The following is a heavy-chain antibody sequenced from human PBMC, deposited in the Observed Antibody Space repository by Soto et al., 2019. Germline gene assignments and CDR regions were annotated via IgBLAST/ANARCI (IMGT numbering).Heavy chain of an antibody. CDR1: GYSFSDYS. D-gene: IGHD3-16*01. J-gene: IGHJ5*02. V-gene: IGHV1-8*01. CDR3: ARRITDGKFGA. Sequence: ASVKVSCTASGYSFSDYSINWVRQAPGQGLEWMGWMNPKSGHTAHAQKIQGRVTLTRDTSINTVYMELSSLTSGDTAVELCARRITDGKFGAWGQECKVTFCS. CDR2: MNPKSGHT.